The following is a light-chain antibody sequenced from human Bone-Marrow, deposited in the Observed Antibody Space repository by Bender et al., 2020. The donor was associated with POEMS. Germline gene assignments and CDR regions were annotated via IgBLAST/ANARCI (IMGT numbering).Light chain of an antibody. CDR2: EDT. CDR1: NIGGKS. Sequence: SYVLTQPPSVSVAPGQTARITCGGNNIGGKSVHWYQQKPGQAPVLVVFEDTDRPSGIPERFSGSNSGNTATLTISGTQAMDEADYYCQAWDTTTSYVFGTGTKVTVL. CDR3: QAWDTTTSYV. V-gene: IGLV3-21*02. J-gene: IGLJ1*01.